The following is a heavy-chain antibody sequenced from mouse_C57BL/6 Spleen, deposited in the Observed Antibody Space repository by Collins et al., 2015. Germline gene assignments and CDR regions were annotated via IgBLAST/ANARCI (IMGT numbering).Heavy chain of an antibody. D-gene: IGHD1-1*01. V-gene: IGHV9-2-1*01. CDR3: ATPGTTVVGDWYFDV. CDR2: INTETGEP. J-gene: IGHJ1*01. CDR1: GYTFTDYS. Sequence: QIQLVQSGPELKKPGETVKISCKASGYTFTDYSMHWVKQAPGKGLKWMGWINTETGEPTYADDFKGRFAFSLETSASTAYLQINNLKNEDTATYFCATPGTTVVGDWYFDVWGAGTTVTVSS.